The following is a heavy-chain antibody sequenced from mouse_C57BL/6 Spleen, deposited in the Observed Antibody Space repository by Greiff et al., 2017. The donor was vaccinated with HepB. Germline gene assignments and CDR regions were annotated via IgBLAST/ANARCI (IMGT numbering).Heavy chain of an antibody. CDR2: INPYNGGT. CDR1: GYTFTDYY. J-gene: IGHJ4*01. Sequence: EVQLQQSGPVLVKPGASVKMSCKASGYTFTDYYMNWVKQSHGKSLEWIGVINPYNGGTSYNQKFKGKATLTVDKSSSTTYMELNSLTSEDSAVYYCARGSPIYYAMDYWGQGTSVTVSS. V-gene: IGHV1-19*01. CDR3: ARGSPIYYAMDY.